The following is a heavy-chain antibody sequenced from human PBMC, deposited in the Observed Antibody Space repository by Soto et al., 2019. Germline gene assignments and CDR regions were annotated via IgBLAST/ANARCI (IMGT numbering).Heavy chain of an antibody. CDR3: ARDPYGGKVGYFDY. J-gene: IGHJ4*02. V-gene: IGHV3-33*01. Sequence: QVQLVESGGGVVQPGRSLRLSCAASGFTFSSYGMHWVRQAPGKGLEWVAVIWYDGSNKYYADSVKGRFTISRDNSKNTLYLQMNSLRAEVTAVYYCARDPYGGKVGYFDYWGQGTLVTLSS. CDR1: GFTFSSYG. CDR2: IWYDGSNK. D-gene: IGHD1-26*01.